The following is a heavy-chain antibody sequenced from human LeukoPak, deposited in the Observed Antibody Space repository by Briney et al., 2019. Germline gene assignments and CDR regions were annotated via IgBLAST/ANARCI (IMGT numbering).Heavy chain of an antibody. CDR3: AREFNWNDDESGDY. D-gene: IGHD1-1*01. V-gene: IGHV3-21*01. CDR2: ISSSSSYI. Sequence: PGGSLRLSCAASGFTFSSYSMTWVRQAPGKGLEWVSSISSSSSYIYYADSVKGRFTISRDNAKNSLYLQMNSLRAEDTAVYYCAREFNWNDDESGDYWGQGTLVTVSS. J-gene: IGHJ4*02. CDR1: GFTFSSYS.